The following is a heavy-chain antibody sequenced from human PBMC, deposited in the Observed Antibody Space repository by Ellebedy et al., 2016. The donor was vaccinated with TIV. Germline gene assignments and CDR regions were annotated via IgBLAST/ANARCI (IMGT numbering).Heavy chain of an antibody. CDR2: IGDWSST. J-gene: IGHJ6*03. CDR3: ARVGCSDASCYYYDYYYMDV. D-gene: IGHD2-15*01. V-gene: IGHV3-74*01. CDR1: GFSFSSYW. Sequence: GESLKISCAASGFSFSSYWMHWVRQTPGKGLVWLSRIGDWSSTRYADSVRGRFTISRDNAKNTLYLQMNALSAEGTAVYYCARVGCSDASCYYYDYYYMDVWGKGTAVTVSS.